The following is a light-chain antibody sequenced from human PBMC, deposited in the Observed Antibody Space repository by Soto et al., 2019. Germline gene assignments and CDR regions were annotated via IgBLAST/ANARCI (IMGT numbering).Light chain of an antibody. CDR1: QTIGSW. V-gene: IGKV1-5*03. Sequence: IQMTQSPSTLSGSVGDRVTITCRASQTIGSWLAWYQQKPGKAPKLLIYKASTLKSGVPSRFSGSGSGTEFTLTISSLQPDDFATYYCQHYNSYSEAFGQGTKVDI. CDR2: KAS. J-gene: IGKJ1*01. CDR3: QHYNSYSEA.